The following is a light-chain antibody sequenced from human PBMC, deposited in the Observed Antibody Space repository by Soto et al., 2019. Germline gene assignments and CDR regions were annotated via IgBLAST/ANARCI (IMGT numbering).Light chain of an antibody. Sequence: IQLTQSPSSLSASVGDRVTITCRASQGINTFLAWYQQKPGKAPKLLIYAASTLQSGVPSRFSGSGSGTGFTLSISRLQPEDFATYYCQQLESYPTTFGGGTKVAIK. V-gene: IGKV1-9*01. CDR3: QQLESYPTT. CDR1: QGINTF. CDR2: AAS. J-gene: IGKJ4*01.